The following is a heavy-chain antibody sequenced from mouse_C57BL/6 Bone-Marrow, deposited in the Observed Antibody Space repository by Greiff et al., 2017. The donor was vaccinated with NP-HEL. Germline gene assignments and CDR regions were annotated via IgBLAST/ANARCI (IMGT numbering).Heavy chain of an antibody. CDR2: IDPEDGET. CDR1: GFNIKDYY. D-gene: IGHD1-1*01. J-gene: IGHJ4*01. V-gene: IGHV14-2*01. Sequence: VQLKESGAELVKPGASVKLSCTASGFNIKDYYMHWVKQRTEQGLEWIGRIDPEDGETKYAPKFQGKATITADTSSNTAYLQLSSLTSEDTAVYYCAREYYGSSPYDAMDYWGQGTSVTVSA. CDR3: AREYYGSSPYDAMDY.